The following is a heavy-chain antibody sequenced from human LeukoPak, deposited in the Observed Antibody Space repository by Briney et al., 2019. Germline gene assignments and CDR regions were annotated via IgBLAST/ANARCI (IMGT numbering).Heavy chain of an antibody. D-gene: IGHD6-6*01. CDR2: MNPNSGNT. J-gene: IGHJ4*02. V-gene: IGHV1-8*03. CDR1: GGTFSSYA. CDR3: ARLPMAARRILAFDY. Sequence: ASVKVSCKASGGTFSSYAISWVRQAPGQGLEWMGWMNPNSGNTGYAQKFQGRVTITRNTSISTAYMELSSLRSEDTAVYYCARLPMAARRILAFDYWGQGTLVTVSS.